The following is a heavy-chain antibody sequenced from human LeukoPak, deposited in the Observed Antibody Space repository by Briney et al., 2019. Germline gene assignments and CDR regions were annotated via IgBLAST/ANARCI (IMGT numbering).Heavy chain of an antibody. CDR3: ARGRGYRSGEGS. CDR2: IYHSGST. D-gene: IGHD3-22*01. Sequence: TSETLSLTCTVSGYSISSGYYWGWIRQPPGKGLEWIGSIYHSGSTYYNPSLKSRVTISVDTSKNQFSLKLSSVTAADTAVYYCARGRGYRSGEGSWGQGTLVTVSS. CDR1: GYSISSGYY. J-gene: IGHJ4*02. V-gene: IGHV4-38-2*02.